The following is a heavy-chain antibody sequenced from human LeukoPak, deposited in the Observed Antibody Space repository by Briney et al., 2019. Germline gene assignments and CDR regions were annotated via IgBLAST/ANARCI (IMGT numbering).Heavy chain of an antibody. CDR1: GGSISSSSYY. CDR2: IYYSGST. CDR3: ARRQAVLRYFDWLRRFNWFDP. D-gene: IGHD3-9*01. J-gene: IGHJ5*02. Sequence: SETLSLTCTVSGGSISSSSYYWGWIRQPPGKGLEWIGSIYYSGSTYYNPSLKSRVTISVDTSKNQFSLKLSSVTAADTAVYYCARRQAVLRYFDWLRRFNWFDPWGQGTLVTVSS. V-gene: IGHV4-39*07.